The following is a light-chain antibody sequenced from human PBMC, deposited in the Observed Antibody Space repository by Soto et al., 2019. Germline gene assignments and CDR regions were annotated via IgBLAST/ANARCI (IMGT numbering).Light chain of an antibody. J-gene: IGLJ2*01. V-gene: IGLV4-69*01. CDR2: LNSDGSH. CDR3: QTWGSGIVV. CDR1: SWHSNYA. Sequence: QPVLTQSPSASASLGASVKLTCTLSSWHSNYAIAWHQQQSEKGPRYLMKLNSDGSHSKGDGIPDRFSGSSSGAERYLTISSLQSEDEDDYYCQTWGSGIVVFGGGTKLTVL.